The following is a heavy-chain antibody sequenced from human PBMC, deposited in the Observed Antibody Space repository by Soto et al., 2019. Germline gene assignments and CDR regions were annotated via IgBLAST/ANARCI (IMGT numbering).Heavy chain of an antibody. CDR3: AREYCDDSSCYGADY. CDR1: GYTFTTFG. Sequence: QVQLVQSGGEVKKPGAAVKVSCKASGYTFTTFGISWVRQAPGQGLEWMGCINTDNGNTKYAQSLQGRDTMTTDTSTSTAYMELPSLKSDDTAVYYCAREYCDDSSCYGADYWGQGTLVIVSS. J-gene: IGHJ4*02. CDR2: INTDNGNT. D-gene: IGHD2-2*01. V-gene: IGHV1-18*01.